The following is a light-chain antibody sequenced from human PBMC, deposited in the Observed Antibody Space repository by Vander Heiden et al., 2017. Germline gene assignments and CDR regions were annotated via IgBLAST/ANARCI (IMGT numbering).Light chain of an antibody. CDR1: GSSIGAGYD. V-gene: IGLV1-40*01. J-gene: IGLJ2*01. Sequence: QSVPTQSPAVPGPPVQSASISWTGSGSSIGAGYDVRWYQQLPGTAPTLLIYGNGDRHSGVPDRFSGSKSGTSASLTITGLQAEDEADYYCQSYDSSLSGFVVFGGGTKLTVL. CDR3: QSYDSSLSGFVV. CDR2: GNG.